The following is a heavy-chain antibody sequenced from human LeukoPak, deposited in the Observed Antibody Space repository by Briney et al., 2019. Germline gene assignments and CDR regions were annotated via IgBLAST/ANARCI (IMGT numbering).Heavy chain of an antibody. CDR1: GFSVSINY. V-gene: IGHV3-53*01. D-gene: IGHD6-13*01. CDR3: AREDWYAFHS. J-gene: IGHJ3*02. Sequence: PGGSLRLSCAASGFSVSINYMSWVRQAPGKGLEWVAVIYNDGTTYYADSVKGRFTISRDNSKNTLYLQMNSLRAEDTAVYYCAREDWYAFHSRGQGTMVTVSS. CDR2: IYNDGTT.